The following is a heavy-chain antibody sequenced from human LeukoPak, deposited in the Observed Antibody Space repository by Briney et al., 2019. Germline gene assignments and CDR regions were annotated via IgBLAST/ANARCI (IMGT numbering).Heavy chain of an antibody. V-gene: IGHV4-34*01. Sequence: SETLSLTCAVYGGSFSGYYWSWIRQPPGKGLEWIGEINNSGSTNYNPSLKSRVTISVDTSKNQFSLKLSSVTAADTAVYYCARGGSGSSWYRNYWYFDLWGRGTLVTVSS. J-gene: IGHJ2*01. CDR2: INNSGST. CDR1: GGSFSGYY. CDR3: ARGGSGSSWYRNYWYFDL. D-gene: IGHD6-13*01.